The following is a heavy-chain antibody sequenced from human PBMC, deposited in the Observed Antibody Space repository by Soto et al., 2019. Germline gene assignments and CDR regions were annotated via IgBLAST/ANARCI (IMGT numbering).Heavy chain of an antibody. Sequence: QVQLLQSGAEVRNPGASVKVSCKASGYNFTDYFVHWVRQAPGQGLELMGYINPKRGDTKYAPKFQGRVTMTRDTSITTAYMDLSRLTSDYTAVYYCAGWSGGSCSYTTFTYWGQGTLVTVSS. D-gene: IGHD3-10*01. J-gene: IGHJ4*02. CDR1: GYNFTDYF. CDR3: AGWSGGSCSYTTFTY. V-gene: IGHV1-2*02. CDR2: INPKRGDT.